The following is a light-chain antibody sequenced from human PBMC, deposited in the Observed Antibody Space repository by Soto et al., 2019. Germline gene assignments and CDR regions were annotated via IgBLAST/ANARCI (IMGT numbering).Light chain of an antibody. J-gene: IGKJ4*01. V-gene: IGKV1-39*01. CDR2: AAS. Sequence: DIQMTQSPSSLSASVGDRVTITCQASQDISNYLNWYQQKAGMATKLLNSAASHLQSGVPSRFSAGGSGTDFTLTIDSLQPEDFATYYCQQTYRLPPTFGEGTKVDIK. CDR1: QDISNY. CDR3: QQTYRLPPT.